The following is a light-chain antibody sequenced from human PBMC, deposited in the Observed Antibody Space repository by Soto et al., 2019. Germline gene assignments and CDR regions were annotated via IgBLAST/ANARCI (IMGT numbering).Light chain of an antibody. CDR2: DVY. CDR1: GSNIGAYDY. Sequence: QSALTQPASVSASPGQSITISCAGGGSNIGAYDYVSWYQQHPGKAPKLMIYDVYQRPSGVPDRFSGSKSGSTASLTISGLQAEDEADYYCSSWGTNSGVVFGGGTKVTVL. CDR3: SSWGTNSGVV. V-gene: IGLV2-14*01. J-gene: IGLJ2*01.